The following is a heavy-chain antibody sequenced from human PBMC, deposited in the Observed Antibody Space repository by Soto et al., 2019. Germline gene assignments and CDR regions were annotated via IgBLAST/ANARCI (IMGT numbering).Heavy chain of an antibody. CDR2: ISGSGGST. D-gene: IGHD2-2*01. CDR3: AKGRGYCTSTSCYVASDY. Sequence: GGSLRLFCAASGFTFSSYAMSWVRQAPGKGLEWVSAISGSGGSTYYADSVKGRFTISRDNSKNTLYLQMNSLRAEDTAVYYCAKGRGYCTSTSCYVASDYWGQGTLVTVSS. J-gene: IGHJ4*02. V-gene: IGHV3-23*01. CDR1: GFTFSSYA.